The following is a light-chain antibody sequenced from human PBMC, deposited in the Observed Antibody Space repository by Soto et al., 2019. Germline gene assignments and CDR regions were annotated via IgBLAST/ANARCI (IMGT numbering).Light chain of an antibody. CDR1: QSITTN. J-gene: IGKJ3*01. CDR2: GAS. V-gene: IGKV3-15*01. CDR3: QQFHNWPLLT. Sequence: EIVMTQSPATLSVSPGERATLSCRASQSITTNLAWYQQKPGQAPRLLIYGASTRATGVPARFSGSGSGTEFTLTSSSLQSEDLAVYYCQQFHNWPLLTFGPGTKVDLK.